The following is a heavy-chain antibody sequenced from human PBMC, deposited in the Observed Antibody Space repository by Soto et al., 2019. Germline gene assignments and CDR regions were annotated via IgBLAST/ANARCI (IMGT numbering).Heavy chain of an antibody. Sequence: TGGSLRLSCAASTMSFNTYGVTWFRQAPWKGLEWVSTVTVTGGSTYYADSVKGRFTISRDRSNFTVSLLLNSLRVEDTAVYYCARDMHAGFTHYFDPWGQGTLVTVSS. CDR2: VTVTGGST. CDR3: ARDMHAGFTHYFDP. D-gene: IGHD1-26*01. CDR1: TMSFNTYG. V-gene: IGHV3-23*01. J-gene: IGHJ5*02.